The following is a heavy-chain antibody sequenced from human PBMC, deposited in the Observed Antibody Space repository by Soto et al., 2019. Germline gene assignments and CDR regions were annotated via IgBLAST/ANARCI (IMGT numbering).Heavy chain of an antibody. CDR3: ATDRGGIYSYGLFDY. Sequence: ASVKVSCKVSGYTLTELSMHWVRQAPGKGLEWMGGFDPGDGETIYAQKFQGRVTVTEDTSTDTAYMELSSLRSEDTAVYYCATDRGGIYSYGLFDYWGQGTLVTVSS. J-gene: IGHJ4*02. CDR2: FDPGDGET. V-gene: IGHV1-24*01. CDR1: GYTLTELS. D-gene: IGHD5-18*01.